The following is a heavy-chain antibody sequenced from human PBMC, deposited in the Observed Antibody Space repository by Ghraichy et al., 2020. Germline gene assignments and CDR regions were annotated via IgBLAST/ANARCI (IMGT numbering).Heavy chain of an antibody. CDR1: GYTFTIYA. D-gene: IGHD2-21*01. J-gene: IGHJ2*01. CDR2: INTGNGNT. V-gene: IGHV1-3*04. Sequence: ASVKVSCKASGYTFTIYAMHWVRQAPGQSLEWMGWINTGNGNTKYSQKFQGRVTITRDTSASTVYMELSTLRSEDTAVYYCARSPRVREDWYFDLWGRGTLVTVSS. CDR3: ARSPRVREDWYFDL.